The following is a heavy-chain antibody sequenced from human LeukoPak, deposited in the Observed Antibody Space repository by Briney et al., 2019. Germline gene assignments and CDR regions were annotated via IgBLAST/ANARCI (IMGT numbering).Heavy chain of an antibody. CDR3: AREDDWNYEDY. D-gene: IGHD1-7*01. CDR2: ISSSSSYI. V-gene: IGHV3-21*01. CDR1: GFTFSSYS. J-gene: IGHJ4*02. Sequence: GGSLRLSCAASGFTFSSYSMNWVRQAPGKGLEWVSSISSSSSYIYYADSVKGRFTISRDNAKNSLYLQMNSLRAEDTAIYYCAREDDWNYEDYWGQGTLVTVSS.